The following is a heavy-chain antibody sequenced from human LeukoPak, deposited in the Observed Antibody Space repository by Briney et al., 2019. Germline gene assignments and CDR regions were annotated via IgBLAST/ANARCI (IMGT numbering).Heavy chain of an antibody. J-gene: IGHJ4*02. CDR3: ASKHYYYEGREFDY. D-gene: IGHD3-22*01. V-gene: IGHV4-39*07. Sequence: KASETLSLTCTVSGGSISSIISYWGWIRQPPGKGLEWIGNIYYSGSTYYNPSLKSRVTISVHTSRNQFSLKLSSVTAADTAVYYCASKHYYYEGREFDYWGQGSVLSVSS. CDR1: GGSISSIISY. CDR2: IYYSGST.